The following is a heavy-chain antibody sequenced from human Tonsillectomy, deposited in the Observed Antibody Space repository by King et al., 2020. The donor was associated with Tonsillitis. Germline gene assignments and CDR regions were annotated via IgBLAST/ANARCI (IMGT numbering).Heavy chain of an antibody. V-gene: IGHV4-59*08. CDR3: AGQAYCSGAYCSPFDY. CDR1: GGSIISYY. CDR2: IYYSGST. Sequence: VQLQESGPGLVKPSETLSLTCTVSGGSIISYYWTWIRQRPGKGLEWIGYIYYSGSTNFNPSLKSRVTMSADTSNSQFSLRLKSVTAADTAVYYCAGQAYCSGAYCSPFDYWGQGTLVTVSS. J-gene: IGHJ4*02. D-gene: IGHD2-21*01.